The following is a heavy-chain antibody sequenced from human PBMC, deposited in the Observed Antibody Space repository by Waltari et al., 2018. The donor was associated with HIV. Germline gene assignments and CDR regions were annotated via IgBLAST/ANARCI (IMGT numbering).Heavy chain of an antibody. CDR2: IYYGGST. J-gene: IGHJ4*02. Sequence: QLQLQVSGPGLVKPSETLSLTCTVSGGSISSSSYYWGWIRQPPGKGREWIGSIYYGGSTYYNPSLKSRVTISVDTSKNQFSLKLSSVTAADTAVYYCARADIVLMVYAPHFDYWGQGTLVTVSS. V-gene: IGHV4-39*01. CDR1: GGSISSSSYY. CDR3: ARADIVLMVYAPHFDY. D-gene: IGHD2-8*01.